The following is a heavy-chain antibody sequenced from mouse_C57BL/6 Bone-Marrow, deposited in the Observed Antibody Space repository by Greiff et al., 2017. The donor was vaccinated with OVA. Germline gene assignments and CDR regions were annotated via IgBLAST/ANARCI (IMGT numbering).Heavy chain of an antibody. CDR3: ARGRLRRGSFDY. D-gene: IGHD2-4*01. CDR2: ISDGGSYT. V-gene: IGHV5-4*01. J-gene: IGHJ2*01. Sequence: LVESGGGLVKPGGSLKLSCAASGFTFSSYAMSWVRQTPEKRLEWVATISDGGSYTYYPDNVKGRFTISRDNAKNNLYLQMSHLKSEDTAMYYCARGRLRRGSFDYWGQGTTLTVSS. CDR1: GFTFSSYA.